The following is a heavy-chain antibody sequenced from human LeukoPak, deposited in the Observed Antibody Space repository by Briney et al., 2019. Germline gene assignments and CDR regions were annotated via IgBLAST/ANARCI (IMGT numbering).Heavy chain of an antibody. V-gene: IGHV4-30-4*08. CDR3: GREWNGSGSARWLYYYYGMDG. J-gene: IGHJ6*02. CDR1: GGSISSGYYY. D-gene: IGHD3-10*01. CDR2: FCYSGST. Sequence: SETLSLTCTVSGGSISSGYYYWSWIRPPPGKGLKWIGYFCYSGSTYYTPTLQSRVTISVDTSKDQFSLKLSSVTAADTAVYYCGREWNGSGSARWLYYYYGMDGWGQGTTVTVSS.